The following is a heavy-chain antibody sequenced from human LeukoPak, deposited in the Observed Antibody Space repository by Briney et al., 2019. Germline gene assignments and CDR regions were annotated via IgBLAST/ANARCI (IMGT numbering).Heavy chain of an antibody. CDR2: INHSGST. CDR1: GGSFSGYY. D-gene: IGHD6-19*01. V-gene: IGHV4-34*01. Sequence: SETLSLTCAVYGGSFSGYYWSWIRQPPGKGLEWIGEINHSGSTNYNPSLKSRVTISVDTSKKKFSLKLSSVTAADTAVYYCARWLGDAFDIWGQGTMVTVSS. J-gene: IGHJ3*02. CDR3: ARWLGDAFDI.